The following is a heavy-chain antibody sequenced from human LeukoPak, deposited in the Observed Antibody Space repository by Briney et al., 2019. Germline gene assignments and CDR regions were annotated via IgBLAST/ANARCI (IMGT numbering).Heavy chain of an antibody. CDR2: ISWDGGST. D-gene: IGHD3-10*01. J-gene: IGHJ4*02. Sequence: PGGSLRLSCAASGFTFSSYAMHWVRQAPGKGLEWVSLISWDGGSTYYADSVKGRFTISRDNSKNSLYLQMNSLRAEDTALYYCAAMGTGSFDYWGQGTLVTVSS. V-gene: IGHV3-43D*03. CDR1: GFTFSSYA. CDR3: AAMGTGSFDY.